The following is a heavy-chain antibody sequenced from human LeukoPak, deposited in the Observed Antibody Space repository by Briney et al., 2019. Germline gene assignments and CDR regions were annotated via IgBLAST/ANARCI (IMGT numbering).Heavy chain of an antibody. V-gene: IGHV3-23*01. CDR2: ISGSGGST. CDR1: GFTFSSYA. CDR3: AKVPPYDSSEAY. Sequence: PGGALRLSCAASGFTFSSYAMSWVRQAPGKGLEWVSAISGSGGSTYYADSVKGRFTISRDNSKNTLYLQMDSLRAEDTAVYYCAKVPPYDSSEAYWGQGTLVTVSS. D-gene: IGHD3-22*01. J-gene: IGHJ4*02.